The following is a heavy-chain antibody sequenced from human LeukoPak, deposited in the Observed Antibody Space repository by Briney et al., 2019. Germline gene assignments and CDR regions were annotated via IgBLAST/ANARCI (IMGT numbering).Heavy chain of an antibody. CDR3: AKDQWVAAAGTLFDY. CDR2: ISGSGGST. D-gene: IGHD6-13*01. J-gene: IGHJ4*02. V-gene: IGHV3-23*01. CDR1: GFTFSSYA. Sequence: PGGSLRLSCAASGFTFSSYAMSWVRQAPGKGLGWVSAISGSGGSTYYADSVKGRFTISRDNSKNTLYLQMNSLRAEDTAVYYCAKDQWVAAAGTLFDYWGQGTLVTVSS.